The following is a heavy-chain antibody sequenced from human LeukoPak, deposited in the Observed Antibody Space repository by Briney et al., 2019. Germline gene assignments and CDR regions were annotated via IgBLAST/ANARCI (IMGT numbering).Heavy chain of an antibody. CDR2: SDPEDGET. V-gene: IGHV1-24*01. CDR3: ATNYDSSGYSDLDI. J-gene: IGHJ3*02. Sequence: ASVKVSCKVSGYTLTELSMHWVRQAPGKGLEWMGGSDPEDGETIYAQKFQGRVTMTEDTSTDTAYMELSSLRSEDTAVYYCATNYDSSGYSDLDIWGQGTMVTVSS. D-gene: IGHD3-22*01. CDR1: GYTLTELS.